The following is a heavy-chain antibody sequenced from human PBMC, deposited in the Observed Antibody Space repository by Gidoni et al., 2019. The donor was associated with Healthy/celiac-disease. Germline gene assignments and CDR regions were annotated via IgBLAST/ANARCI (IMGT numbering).Heavy chain of an antibody. CDR1: GYTFTGYY. Sequence: QVQLVQSGAEVRKPGASVKVSCKASGYTFTGYYLHWVRQAPGQGLEWMGWINPNSGGKNYAQKFQGRVTMTRDTSISTAYMELSRLRSDDTAVYYCARDMTGTIRDFDYWGQGTLVTVSS. CDR3: ARDMTGTIRDFDY. CDR2: INPNSGGK. V-gene: IGHV1-2*02. D-gene: IGHD1-20*01. J-gene: IGHJ4*02.